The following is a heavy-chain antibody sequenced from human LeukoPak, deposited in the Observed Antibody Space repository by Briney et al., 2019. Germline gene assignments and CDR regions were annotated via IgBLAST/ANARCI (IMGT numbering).Heavy chain of an antibody. Sequence: ASVKLSCKVSGYALIDLSMQWVRQVPDKGLEWMGGFHPGAGPTDSEYIYAQKFQGRVTMTDDTSTETAYMGLSSLKSDDSAVYFCAAYTLVRGRSINFWGQGTLVTVSS. V-gene: IGHV1-24*01. CDR3: AAYTLVRGRSINF. J-gene: IGHJ4*02. D-gene: IGHD3-10*01. CDR2: FHPGAGPT. CDR1: GYALIDLS.